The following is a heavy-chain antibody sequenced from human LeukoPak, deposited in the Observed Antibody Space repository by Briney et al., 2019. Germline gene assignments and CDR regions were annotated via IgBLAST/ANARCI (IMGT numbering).Heavy chain of an antibody. D-gene: IGHD3-22*01. CDR3: ARNYYDSSGYYYVGAFDI. J-gene: IGHJ3*02. Sequence: TLSLTCTVSGGSISSGDYYWSWIRQPPGKGLEWIGYIYYSGSTYYNPSLKSRVTISVDTSKNQFSLKLSSVTAADTAVYYCARNYYDSSGYYYVGAFDIWGQGTMVTVSS. CDR2: IYYSGST. CDR1: GGSISSGDYY. V-gene: IGHV4-30-4*08.